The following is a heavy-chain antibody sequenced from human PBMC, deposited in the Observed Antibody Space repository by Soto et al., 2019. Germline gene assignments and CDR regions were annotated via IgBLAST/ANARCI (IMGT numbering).Heavy chain of an antibody. J-gene: IGHJ6*02. D-gene: IGHD2-15*01. CDR1: GFTFAIYG. CDR3: ARVVAAAPVYYGLDV. Sequence: QVQLVQSGGEVKKPGASVKVSCKASGFTFAIYGITWVRQAPGQGLEWMGWINPYNGNTNYAQKFQGRVTMTTDTSXXAGYMELRSLRSDDTAMYYCARVVAAAPVYYGLDVWGQGTTVTVSS. V-gene: IGHV1-18*01. CDR2: INPYNGNT.